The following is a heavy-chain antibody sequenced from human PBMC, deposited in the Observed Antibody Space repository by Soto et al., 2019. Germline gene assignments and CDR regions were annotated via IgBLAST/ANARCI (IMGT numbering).Heavy chain of an antibody. V-gene: IGHV2-5*02. J-gene: IGHJ4*02. Sequence: QITLKESGPTLVKPTQTLTLTCTFSGFSLSTSGVGVGWIRQPPGKALEWLALIYWDDDKRYSPSLKSRLTITKDTSISQVVLTMTNMDPVDTATYYCAHRPSYCSGGSCYSGFDYWGQGTLVTVSS. CDR2: IYWDDDK. CDR3: AHRPSYCSGGSCYSGFDY. D-gene: IGHD2-15*01. CDR1: GFSLSTSGVG.